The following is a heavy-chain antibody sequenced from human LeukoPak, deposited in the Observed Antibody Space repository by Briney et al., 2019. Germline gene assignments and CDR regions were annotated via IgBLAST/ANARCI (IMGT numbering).Heavy chain of an antibody. Sequence: SETLSLTCTVSGGSISSSTCYWGWIRQPPGKGLEWIGTICYSGSTYYNPSLKSRVTIVDASKNQFSLKLSSVTAADTAVYYCVKDRGNHVTDYWGQGTLVTVSS. D-gene: IGHD1-14*01. V-gene: IGHV4-39*07. CDR3: VKDRGNHVTDY. CDR2: ICYSGST. J-gene: IGHJ4*02. CDR1: GGSISSSTCY.